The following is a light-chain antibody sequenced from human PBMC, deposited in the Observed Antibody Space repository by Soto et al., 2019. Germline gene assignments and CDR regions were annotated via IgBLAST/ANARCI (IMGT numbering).Light chain of an antibody. J-gene: IGKJ4*01. CDR1: QDINNY. CDR3: QQYDNLPALT. V-gene: IGKV1-33*01. CDR2: DAS. Sequence: DIQMTQSPSSLSASVGDRVTITCQASQDINNYLNWYQQKPGKAPKLLIYDASNLETGVPSRFSGTGSETDFTFTISSLQPEDIATYYCQQYDNLPALTFGGGTKVEIK.